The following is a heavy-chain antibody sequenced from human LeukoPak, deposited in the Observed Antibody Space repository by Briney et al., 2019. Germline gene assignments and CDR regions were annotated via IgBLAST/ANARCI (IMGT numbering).Heavy chain of an antibody. J-gene: IGHJ4*02. D-gene: IGHD3-22*01. Sequence: GGSLRLSFAASGFTFSTYAMDWVRQPPGKGLEWVSTISGSGDDTYYVDSVKGRFTISRDDSNNTLYRQMNSLRADDTAVYYCAARPPIVVRGPFDGCGQGTLVSASA. CDR2: ISGSGDDT. V-gene: IGHV3-23*01. CDR3: AARPPIVVRGPFDG. CDR1: GFTFSTYA.